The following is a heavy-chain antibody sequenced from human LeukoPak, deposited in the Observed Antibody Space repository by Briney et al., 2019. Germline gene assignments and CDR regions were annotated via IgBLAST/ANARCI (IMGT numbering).Heavy chain of an antibody. J-gene: IGHJ2*01. CDR2: ISAYNGNT. CDR1: GYTFTSYG. Sequence: GASVKVSCKASGYTFTSYGISWVRQAPGQGLEWMGWISAYNGNTNYAQKLQGRVTMTTDTSTSTAYMELRSLRSDDTAVYYCAGDRAGCGVTQSCYFDLWGRGTLVTVSS. V-gene: IGHV1-18*01. CDR3: AGDRAGCGVTQSCYFDL. D-gene: IGHD2-21*02.